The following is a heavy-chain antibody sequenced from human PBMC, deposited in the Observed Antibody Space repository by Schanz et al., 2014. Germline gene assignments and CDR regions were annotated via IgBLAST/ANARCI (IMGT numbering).Heavy chain of an antibody. CDR2: ISDNSIST. Sequence: EVQLLESGGGLVQPGGSLRLSCVASGFTFSSYAMSWVRQAPGKGLEWVSGISDNSISTYYADSVKGRVTISRDNSRNTLFLQMRNLRADDTALYYCAKGKSEVRGIILDYWGQGTMVVVSS. V-gene: IGHV3-23*01. CDR3: AKGKSEVRGIILDY. D-gene: IGHD3-10*01. J-gene: IGHJ4*02. CDR1: GFTFSSYA.